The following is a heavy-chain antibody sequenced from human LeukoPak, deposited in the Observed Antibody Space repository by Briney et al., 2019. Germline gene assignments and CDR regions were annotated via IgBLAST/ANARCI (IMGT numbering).Heavy chain of an antibody. D-gene: IGHD3-22*01. CDR1: GDSISSGVYY. CDR2: IYYSGST. Sequence: SETLSLTCTVSGDSISSGVYYWSWIRQPPGKGLEWIGYIYYSGSTYYNPSLKSRVTISVDTSKIQFSLKLSSVTAADTAVYYCARAVYHDSRSPNWFDPWGQGTLVIVSS. V-gene: IGHV4-30-4*01. J-gene: IGHJ5*02. CDR3: ARAVYHDSRSPNWFDP.